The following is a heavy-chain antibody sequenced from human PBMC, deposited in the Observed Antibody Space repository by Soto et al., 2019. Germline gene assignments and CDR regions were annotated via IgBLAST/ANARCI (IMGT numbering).Heavy chain of an antibody. CDR2: IYFSGTT. CDR3: ARASRADAFDI. Sequence: QVQLQESGPGLVKPSETLSLTCTVSGGSISTYYWSWIRQPPGEGLEWIGYIYFSGTTNYNPSFKSRVTMSVDTSKIQFSLKLNSVTAADTAMYYCARASRADAFDIWGQGTVVTVSS. CDR1: GGSISTYY. V-gene: IGHV4-59*12. J-gene: IGHJ3*02.